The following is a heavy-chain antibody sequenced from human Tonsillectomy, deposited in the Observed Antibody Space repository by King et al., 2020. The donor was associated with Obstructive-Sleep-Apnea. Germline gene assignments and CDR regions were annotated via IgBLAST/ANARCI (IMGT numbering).Heavy chain of an antibody. V-gene: IGHV3-9*01. CDR1: GFTFDDYD. Sequence: VQLVESGGGLEQPGRSLRLSCAASGFTFDDYDMHWVRQAPGKGLEWVSGNSWNSYSIEYADSVKGRFTIYRDNDKNSLYLQMNSLRAEDTASYYCARDNHGLAVWGQGPTVTVSS. CDR3: ARDNHGLAV. J-gene: IGHJ6*02. CDR2: NSWNSYSI.